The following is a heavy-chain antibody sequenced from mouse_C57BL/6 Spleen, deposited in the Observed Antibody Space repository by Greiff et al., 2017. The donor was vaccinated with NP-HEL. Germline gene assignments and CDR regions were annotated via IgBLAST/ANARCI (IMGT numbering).Heavy chain of an antibody. CDR2: INPGSGGT. J-gene: IGHJ4*01. Sequence: VQLVESGAELVRPGTSVKVSCKASGYAFTNYLIEWVKQRPGQGLQWIGVINPGSGGTNYNEKFKGKATLTADKSSSTAYMQLSSLTSEDSAVYFCARSGDYAMDYWGQGTSDTVSS. V-gene: IGHV1-54*01. CDR1: GYAFTNYL. CDR3: ARSGDYAMDY. D-gene: IGHD3-1*01.